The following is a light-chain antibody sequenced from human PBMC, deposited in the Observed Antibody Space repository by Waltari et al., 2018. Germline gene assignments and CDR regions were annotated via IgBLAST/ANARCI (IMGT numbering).Light chain of an antibody. J-gene: IGLJ2*01. Sequence: QSALTQPASVSGSPGQSITISCTGTRRAVARYNSLYCYHDHPRQAPKVIIYDVSDPPSGISERFSGSKSGNTASLTISGLQAEDEADYYCSSQSSDNVVLFGGGTKLTVL. CDR3: SSQSSDNVVL. CDR1: RRAVARYNS. V-gene: IGLV2-14*03. CDR2: DVS.